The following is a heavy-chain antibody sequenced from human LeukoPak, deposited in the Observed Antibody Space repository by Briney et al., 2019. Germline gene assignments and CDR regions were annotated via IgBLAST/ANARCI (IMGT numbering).Heavy chain of an antibody. D-gene: IGHD3/OR15-3a*01. Sequence: SETLSLTCTVSDASIKNYYFSWMRQAPGKGLQWIGNVYYTGSINYNPSLKSRVTISVDTSKNQISLKLTSVTAADTAMYHCARVSLGTGAYFFDYWGQGTLVTVSS. CDR2: VYYTGSI. CDR3: ARVSLGTGAYFFDY. CDR1: DASIKNYY. V-gene: IGHV4-59*01. J-gene: IGHJ4*02.